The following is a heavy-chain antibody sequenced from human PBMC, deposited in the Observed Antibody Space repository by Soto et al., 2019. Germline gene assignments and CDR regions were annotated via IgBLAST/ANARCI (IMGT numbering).Heavy chain of an antibody. CDR3: ARRPIVDVTVFGWFDP. Sequence: QAQLQESGPGLVKPSRTLSLTCAVSGGSISSPNWWTWVRQPPGKGLEWIGEIFHSGNTTYNPSLKSRVTISVDRSKIRFSLNLSALTAADTAVYHCARRPIVDVTVFGWFDPWGQGTLVTVSS. J-gene: IGHJ5*02. D-gene: IGHD2-21*02. V-gene: IGHV4-4*02. CDR1: GGSISSPNW. CDR2: IFHSGNT.